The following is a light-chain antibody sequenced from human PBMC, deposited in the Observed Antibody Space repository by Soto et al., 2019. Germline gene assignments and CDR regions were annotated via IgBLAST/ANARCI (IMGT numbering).Light chain of an antibody. V-gene: IGLV1-40*01. CDR3: QSYDSSLSGSEV. J-gene: IGLJ2*01. CDR2: GNS. CDR1: SSNIGAGYD. Sequence: QSVLTQPPSVSGAPGQRVTISCTGSSSNIGAGYDVHWYQQLPGTAPKLLIYGNSNRPSGVPDRFSGSKSGTSASLAITGLQAEHEADYYCQSYDSSLSGSEVFGGGTKLTVL.